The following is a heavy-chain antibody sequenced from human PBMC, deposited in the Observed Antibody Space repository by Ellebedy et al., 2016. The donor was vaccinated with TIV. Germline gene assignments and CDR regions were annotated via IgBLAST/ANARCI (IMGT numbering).Heavy chain of an antibody. CDR2: FDPEDGET. D-gene: IGHD3-10*01. Sequence: ASVKVSCKVTGRTLTELSMSWVRQAPEKGLEWMGGFDPEDGETIYAQKFQGRVSMTEDTSTDTAYMELSSLRSEDTDMYYCATGMVRGVIDYWGQGTLVIVSS. CDR1: GRTLTELS. J-gene: IGHJ4*02. V-gene: IGHV1-24*01. CDR3: ATGMVRGVIDY.